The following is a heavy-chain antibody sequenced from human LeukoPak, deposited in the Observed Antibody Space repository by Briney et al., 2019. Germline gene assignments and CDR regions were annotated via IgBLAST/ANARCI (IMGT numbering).Heavy chain of an antibody. CDR3: ARAAVAGYYFDY. V-gene: IGHV1-69*13. CDR1: GGTFSSYA. Sequence: HGGSVKVSCKASGGTFSSYAISWVRQAPGQGLEWMGGIIPIFGTANYAQKFQGRVTITADESTSTAYMELSSLRSEDTAVYYCARAAVAGYYFDYWGQGTLVTVSS. J-gene: IGHJ4*02. CDR2: IIPIFGTA. D-gene: IGHD6-19*01.